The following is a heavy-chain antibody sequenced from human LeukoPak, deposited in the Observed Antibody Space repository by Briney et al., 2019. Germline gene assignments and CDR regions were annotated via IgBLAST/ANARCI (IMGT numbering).Heavy chain of an antibody. CDR1: GFTFSDYY. V-gene: IGHV3-11*06. CDR3: ARDFRYCSGGSCYSGSGYFDY. D-gene: IGHD2-15*01. CDR2: ISSTSIYT. Sequence: PGGSLRLSCAASGFTFSDYYMSWIRQAPGKGLEWVSDISSTSIYTNYADSVKGRFTISRDNSKNTLYLQMNSLRAEDTAVYYCARDFRYCSGGSCYSGSGYFDYWGQGTLVTVSS. J-gene: IGHJ4*02.